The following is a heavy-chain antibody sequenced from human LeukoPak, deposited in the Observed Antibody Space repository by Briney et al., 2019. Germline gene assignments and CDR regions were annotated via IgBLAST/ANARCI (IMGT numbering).Heavy chain of an antibody. J-gene: IGHJ4*02. Sequence: GGSLRLSCAASGFTFSSYAMSWVRQAPGKGLEWVSAISGSGGSTYYADSVKGRFTISRDNSKNTLYLQMNSLRAEDTAIYYCAKDGGGWYTSGWYYFDSWGQGTLVTVSS. D-gene: IGHD6-19*01. CDR1: GFTFSSYA. CDR3: AKDGGGWYTSGWYYFDS. CDR2: ISGSGGST. V-gene: IGHV3-23*01.